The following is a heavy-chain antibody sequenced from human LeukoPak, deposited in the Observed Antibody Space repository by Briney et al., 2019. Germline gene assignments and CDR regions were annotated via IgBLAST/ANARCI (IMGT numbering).Heavy chain of an antibody. V-gene: IGHV4-59*01. D-gene: IGHD2-21*02. CDR3: ARVGGDTDAFDI. J-gene: IGHJ3*02. CDR1: GGSISSYY. Sequence: SETLSLTCTVSGGSISSYYWSWIRQPPGKGLEWIGYIYYSGSTNYNPSLKSRVTISVDTSKNQFSLKLSSVTAADTAVYYCARVGGDTDAFDIWGQGTMVIVSS. CDR2: IYYSGST.